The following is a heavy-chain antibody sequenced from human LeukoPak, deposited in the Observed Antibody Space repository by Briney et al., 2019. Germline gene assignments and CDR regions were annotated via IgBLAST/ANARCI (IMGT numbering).Heavy chain of an antibody. J-gene: IGHJ4*02. V-gene: IGHV3-33*01. D-gene: IGHD5-18*01. CDR1: GFTFRRNG. CDR3: ARADGYEASTETAMDGLDY. Sequence: GGSLRLSCAASGFTFRRNGMRWVRQVPGKGLEWVALIWDDGSKTYYADSVKGRFTISRDNSRNTLFLQMNSLRAEDTAVYYCARADGYEASTETAMDGLDYWGQGTLVTVSS. CDR2: IWDDGSKT.